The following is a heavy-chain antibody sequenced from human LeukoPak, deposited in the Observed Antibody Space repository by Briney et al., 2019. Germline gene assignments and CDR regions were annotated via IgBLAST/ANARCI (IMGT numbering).Heavy chain of an antibody. CDR2: IYYSGST. CDR1: GGSISSYY. CDR3: ARGHNWNERGGFYYYYYYMDV. J-gene: IGHJ6*03. V-gene: IGHV4-59*12. D-gene: IGHD1-20*01. Sequence: SETLSLTCTVSGGSISSYYWSWLRQPPGKGLEWIGYIYYSGSTNYNPSLKSRVTMSVDTSKNQFSLKLSSVTAADTAVYYCARGHNWNERGGFYYYYYYMDVWGKGTTVTVSS.